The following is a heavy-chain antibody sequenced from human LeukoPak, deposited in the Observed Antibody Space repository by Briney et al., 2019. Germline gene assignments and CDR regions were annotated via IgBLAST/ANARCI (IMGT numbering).Heavy chain of an antibody. CDR2: IYYSGST. CDR3: ARLSPRGANYYYGMDG. CDR1: GGSIISNY. V-gene: IGHV4-59*08. J-gene: IGHJ6*02. D-gene: IGHD3-16*01. Sequence: SETLSLTCTVSGGSIISNYWSWIRQPPGKGLEWIGYIYYSGSTNYNPSLKSRVTISVDTSKNQFSLKLSSATAADTAVYYCARLSPRGANYYYGMDGWGQGTTVTVSS.